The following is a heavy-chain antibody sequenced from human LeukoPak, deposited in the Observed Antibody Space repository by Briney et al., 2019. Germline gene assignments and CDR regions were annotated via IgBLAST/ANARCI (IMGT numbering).Heavy chain of an antibody. CDR1: GFTFSSYS. Sequence: GGSLRLSCAASGFTFSSYSMNWVRQAPGKGLEWVSSISSSSSYIYYADSVKGRFTISRDNAKNSLYLQMNSLRAEDTAVYYCAREGGIQLWSFDIWGQGTMVTVPS. CDR3: AREGGIQLWSFDI. D-gene: IGHD5-18*01. V-gene: IGHV3-21*01. J-gene: IGHJ3*02. CDR2: ISSSSSYI.